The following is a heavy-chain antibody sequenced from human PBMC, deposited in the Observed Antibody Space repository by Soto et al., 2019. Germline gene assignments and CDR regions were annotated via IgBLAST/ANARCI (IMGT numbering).Heavy chain of an antibody. D-gene: IGHD7-27*01. CDR3: LGDWLHP. Sequence: EVQLVASGGDLVKPGGSFRLAWAGSGFSFRNAWMSGFRQAPGKGPEWIGRIKSESVGGTTDYAAPVKGRFTVSRDDSKNTVYLHMSSLKIEDTAVYYCLGDWLHPWGQGTLVTVSS. J-gene: IGHJ5*02. CDR2: IKSESVGGTT. V-gene: IGHV3-15*05. CDR1: GFSFRNAW.